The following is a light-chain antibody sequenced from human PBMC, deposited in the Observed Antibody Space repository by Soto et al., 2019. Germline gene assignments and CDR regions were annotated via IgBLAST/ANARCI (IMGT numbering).Light chain of an antibody. CDR2: DVS. J-gene: IGLJ2*01. V-gene: IGLV2-11*01. CDR3: CSYAGSDTFAV. Sequence: QSALTQPRSVSGSPGQSVTISCTGTSSDVGGYDYVSWYQQHPVKAPTLMIYDVSKRPPGVPDRFSGSKSGNTASLTISGLQAEDEADYYCCSYAGSDTFAVFGGGTKLTVL. CDR1: SSDVGGYDY.